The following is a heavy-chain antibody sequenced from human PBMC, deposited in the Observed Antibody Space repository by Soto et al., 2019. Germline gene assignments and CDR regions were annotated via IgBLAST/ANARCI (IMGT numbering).Heavy chain of an antibody. D-gene: IGHD5-12*01. CDR3: ARQDIVATNGAFDI. Sequence: QVQLQESGPGLVKPSETLSLPCTVSGGSISSYYWSWIRQPPGKGLEWIGYIYYSGGTNYNPSLKSRFTISVATSKNQFSLKLSSVTAADTAVYYCARQDIVATNGAFDIWGQGTMVTVSS. V-gene: IGHV4-59*08. CDR1: GGSISSYY. J-gene: IGHJ3*02. CDR2: IYYSGGT.